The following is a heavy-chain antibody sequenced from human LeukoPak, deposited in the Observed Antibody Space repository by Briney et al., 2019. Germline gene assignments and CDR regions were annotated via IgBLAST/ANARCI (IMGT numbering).Heavy chain of an antibody. J-gene: IGHJ4*02. CDR1: GGSLISTDHH. Sequence: SETLSLTCVVSGGSLISTDHHWGWIRQTPGKGLEWIGSMTHSGTTYYNPSLMSRVTMSVDTSKNYFSLQLSSVTAADTAVYFCASDWVPGQGRMFDHWGQGTLVTVSS. CDR3: ASDWVPGQGRMFDH. V-gene: IGHV4-39*07. CDR2: MTHSGTT. D-gene: IGHD3-16*01.